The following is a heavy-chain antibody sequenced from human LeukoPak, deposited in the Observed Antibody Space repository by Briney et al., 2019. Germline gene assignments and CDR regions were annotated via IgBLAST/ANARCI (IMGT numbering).Heavy chain of an antibody. CDR1: GFTVSNNC. D-gene: IGHD4-17*01. CDR3: ARDGGYGDYAPQY. V-gene: IGHV3-53*01. CDR2: IYSGGST. J-gene: IGHJ4*02. Sequence: GGSLRLSCAASGFTVSNNCMSWVRQAPGKGLEWVSVIYSGGSTYYADSVKGRFTISRDNSKNTLYLQMNSLRAEDTAVYYCARDGGYGDYAPQYWGQGTLVTVSS.